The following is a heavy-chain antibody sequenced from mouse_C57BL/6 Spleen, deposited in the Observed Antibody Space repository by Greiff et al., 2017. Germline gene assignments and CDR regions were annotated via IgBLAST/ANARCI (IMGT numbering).Heavy chain of an antibody. Sequence: QVQLQQPGAELVRPGSSVKLSCKASGYTFTSYWMHWVKQRPIQGLEWIGNIDPSDSETPYNQKFKDKATLTVDKSSSTAYMQLSSLTSEDSAVYYCARSGTVGDYYYAMDYWGQGTSVTVSS. CDR1: GYTFTSYW. CDR3: ARSGTVGDYYYAMDY. J-gene: IGHJ4*01. V-gene: IGHV1-52*01. CDR2: IDPSDSET. D-gene: IGHD1-1*01.